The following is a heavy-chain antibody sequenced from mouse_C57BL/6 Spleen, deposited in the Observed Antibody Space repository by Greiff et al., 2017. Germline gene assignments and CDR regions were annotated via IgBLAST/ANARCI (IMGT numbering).Heavy chain of an antibody. J-gene: IGHJ3*01. V-gene: IGHV5-4*01. CDR1: GFTFSSYA. CDR2: ISDGGSYT. CDR3: ARECDYGSAWFAY. D-gene: IGHD1-1*01. Sequence: EVKLVESGGGLVKPGGSLKLSCAASGFTFSSYAMSWVRQTPEKRLEWVATISDGGSYTYYPDNVKGRFTISRDNAKNNLYLQMSHLKSEDTAMYYCARECDYGSAWFAYWGQGTLVTVSA.